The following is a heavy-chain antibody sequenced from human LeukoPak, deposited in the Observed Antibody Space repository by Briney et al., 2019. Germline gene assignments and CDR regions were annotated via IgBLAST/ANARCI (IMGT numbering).Heavy chain of an antibody. CDR1: GYTFTGYY. CDR3: ARAGVVVVAATDY. Sequence: ATVKVSFKASGYTFTGYYMHWVRQAPGQGLEWMGWINPNSGGTNYAQKFQGRVTMTRDTSISTAYMELSRLRSDNTAVYYCARAGVVVVAATDYWGQGTLVTDSS. CDR2: INPNSGGT. D-gene: IGHD2-15*01. J-gene: IGHJ4*02. V-gene: IGHV1-2*02.